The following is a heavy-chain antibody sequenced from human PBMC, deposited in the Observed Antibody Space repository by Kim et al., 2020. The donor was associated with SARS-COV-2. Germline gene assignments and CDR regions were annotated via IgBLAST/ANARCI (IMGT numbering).Heavy chain of an antibody. J-gene: IGHJ3*01. D-gene: IGHD2-21*02. CDR1: GFSLSGYS. Sequence: GGSLRLSCEASGFSLSGYSMNWVRQAPGKGLEWVSSISSSTRYINYGHSVKGRFTVSRDSAKNSLYLQMNTLRADDTAVYYCARDQGDWGLVGESFDLWG. CDR3: ARDQGDWGLVGESFDL. CDR2: ISSSTRYI. V-gene: IGHV3-21*01.